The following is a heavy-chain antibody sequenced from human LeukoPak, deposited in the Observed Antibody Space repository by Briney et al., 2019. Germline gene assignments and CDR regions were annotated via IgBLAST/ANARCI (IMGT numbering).Heavy chain of an antibody. CDR1: GYTFTSYA. Sequence: ASVKVSCKASGYTFTSYAMHWVRQAPGQRLEWMGWINAGNGNTKYSQKFQGRVIITRDTSASTAYMELSSLRSEDTAVYYCAREGQITMVRGVILPYYYYYGMDVWGQGTTVTVSS. CDR3: AREGQITMVRGVILPYYYYYGMDV. J-gene: IGHJ6*02. CDR2: INAGNGNT. D-gene: IGHD3-10*01. V-gene: IGHV1-3*01.